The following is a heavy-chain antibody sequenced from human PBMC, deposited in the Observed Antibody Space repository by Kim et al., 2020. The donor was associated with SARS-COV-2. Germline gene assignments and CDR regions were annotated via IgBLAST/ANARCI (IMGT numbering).Heavy chain of an antibody. J-gene: IGHJ5*02. D-gene: IGHD3-10*01. CDR3: ARGRTDYYGSGSYYMPTWRWFDP. CDR2: INHSGST. Sequence: SETLSLTCAVYGGSFSGYYWSWIRQPPGKGLEWIGEINHSGSTNYNPSLKSRVTISVDTSKNQFSLKLSSVTAADTAVYYCARGRTDYYGSGSYYMPTWRWFDPWGQGTLVTVSS. CDR1: GGSFSGYY. V-gene: IGHV4-34*01.